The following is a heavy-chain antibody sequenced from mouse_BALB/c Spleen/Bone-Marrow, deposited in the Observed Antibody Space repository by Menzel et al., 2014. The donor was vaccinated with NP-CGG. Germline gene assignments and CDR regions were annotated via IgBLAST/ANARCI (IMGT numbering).Heavy chain of an antibody. J-gene: IGHJ4*01. CDR1: GFTFSSFG. CDR3: ARDEDYAMDY. V-gene: IGHV5-17*02. Sequence: DVKLVESGGGLVQPGGSRKLSCAASGFTFSSFGMHWVRQAPEKGLEWVAYISSGSSTIYYADTVKGRFTISRDNPKNTLFLQMTSQRSEDTAMYYCARDEDYAMDYWGQGTSVTVSS. CDR2: ISSGSSTI.